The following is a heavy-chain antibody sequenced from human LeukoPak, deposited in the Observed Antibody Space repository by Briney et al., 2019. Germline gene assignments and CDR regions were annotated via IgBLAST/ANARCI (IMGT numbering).Heavy chain of an antibody. CDR3: AKSDLGHRSRQVGHFDY. J-gene: IGHJ4*02. CDR2: ISYDGSNK. CDR1: GFTFSTYG. V-gene: IGHV3-30*18. D-gene: IGHD2-15*01. Sequence: GGSLRLSCAASGFTFSTYGMHWVRQAPGKGLEWVAVISYDGSNKYYTDSVKGRFTISRDNSKNTLYLQMNSLRTEDTAVYYCAKSDLGHRSRQVGHFDYWGQGTLVTVSS.